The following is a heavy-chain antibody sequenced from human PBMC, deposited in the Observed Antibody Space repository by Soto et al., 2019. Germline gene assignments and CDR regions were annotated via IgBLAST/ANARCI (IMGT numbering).Heavy chain of an antibody. D-gene: IGHD2-15*01. CDR3: ARXPRPYCSGGSCYMGFDP. Sequence: SVKVSCKASGGTFSSCAISWVRQAPGQGLEWMGGIIPIFGTANYAQKFQGRVTITADESTSTAYMELSSLRSEDTAVYYCARXPRPYCSGGSCYMGFDPWGQGTLVTVSS. CDR1: GGTFSSCA. V-gene: IGHV1-69*13. CDR2: IIPIFGTA. J-gene: IGHJ5*02.